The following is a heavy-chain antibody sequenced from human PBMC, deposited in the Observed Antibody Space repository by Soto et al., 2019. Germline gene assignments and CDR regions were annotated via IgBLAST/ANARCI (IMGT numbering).Heavy chain of an antibody. CDR2: IRPSAGNT. CDR1: GYTFTAYY. D-gene: IGHD6-13*01. CDR3: ARGSVASADKPSGMDV. V-gene: IGHV1-2*02. Sequence: QVQLVQSGAEVKKPGASVKVSCKASGYTFTAYYIHWVRQAPGQEFEWMGWIRPSAGNTDFAREFQGRFTMTWDTSISTAYMELSSLRSDDTAVYYGARGSVASADKPSGMDVWGQGTTVTVSS. J-gene: IGHJ6*02.